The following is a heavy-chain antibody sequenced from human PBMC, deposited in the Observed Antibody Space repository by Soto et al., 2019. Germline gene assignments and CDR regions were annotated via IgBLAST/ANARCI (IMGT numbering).Heavy chain of an antibody. D-gene: IGHD3-22*01. CDR2: ISSNADIT. CDR1: GFTFNKYT. Sequence: EVQLMESGGGLVQPGGSLRLSCAASGFTFNKYTMHWVRQAPGKGLEHVSAISSNADITYYANSVKGRFTISRDNSKTTLHLQVGRLRPEDTAVYYCARDDSSAIDAFDIWGQGTMVTVSS. CDR3: ARDDSSAIDAFDI. J-gene: IGHJ3*02. V-gene: IGHV3-64*01.